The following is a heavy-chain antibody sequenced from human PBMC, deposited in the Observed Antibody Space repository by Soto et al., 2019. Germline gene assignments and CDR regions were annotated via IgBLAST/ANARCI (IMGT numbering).Heavy chain of an antibody. CDR2: ISGSGGST. CDR1: GFTFSSYA. CDR3: AKSYYDFWSGYYEGEYYFDY. V-gene: IGHV3-23*01. Sequence: GGSLRLSCAASGFTFSSYAMSWVRQAPGKGLEWVSAISGSGGSTYYADSVKGRFTISRDNSKNTLYLQMNSLRAEDTAVYYCAKSYYDFWSGYYEGEYYFDYWGQGTLVTVSS. J-gene: IGHJ4*02. D-gene: IGHD3-3*01.